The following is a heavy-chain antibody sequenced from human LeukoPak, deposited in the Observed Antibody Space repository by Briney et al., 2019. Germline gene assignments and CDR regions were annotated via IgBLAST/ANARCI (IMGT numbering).Heavy chain of an antibody. Sequence: GGSLRLSCAASGFTFTNFEMNWVRQAPGKGLEWVSYISYSGSATSYADSVKGRFTISRDNAKNSLYLQMNSLRAEDTAVYYCARAGPPAFDPWGQGTLVTVSS. J-gene: IGHJ5*02. V-gene: IGHV3-48*03. CDR1: GFTFTNFE. CDR3: ARAGPPAFDP. CDR2: ISYSGSAT.